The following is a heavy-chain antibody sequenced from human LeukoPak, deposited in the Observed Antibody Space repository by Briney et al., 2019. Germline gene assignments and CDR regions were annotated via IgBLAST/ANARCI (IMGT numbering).Heavy chain of an antibody. CDR1: GFTFSNSA. CDR2: IVVGSGNT. D-gene: IGHD1-26*01. V-gene: IGHV1-58*01. CDR3: TSDPTFYSGRYCFDY. Sequence: SVKVSCKASGFTFSNSAVQWVRQARGQRLEWIGWIVVGSGNTNYAQKFQERVTITRDMSTSTAYMELSSLGSEDTAVYYCTSDPTFYSGRYCFDYWGQGTLVTVSS. J-gene: IGHJ4*02.